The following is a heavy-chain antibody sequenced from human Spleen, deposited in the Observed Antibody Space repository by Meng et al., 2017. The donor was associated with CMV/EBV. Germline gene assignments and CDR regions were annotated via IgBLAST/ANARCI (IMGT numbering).Heavy chain of an antibody. CDR1: GFSFSSYG. Sequence: GESLKISCAASGFSFSSYGMSWVRQAPGKGLEWVAVIWYDGSNKYYADSVKGRFTISRDNTKNSLYLQMNNLRGDDTAVYYCARQYYEDKADYRHFDYWGQGTLVTVSS. D-gene: IGHD3-3*01. CDR2: IWYDGSNK. CDR3: ARQYYEDKADYRHFDY. J-gene: IGHJ4*02. V-gene: IGHV3-33*08.